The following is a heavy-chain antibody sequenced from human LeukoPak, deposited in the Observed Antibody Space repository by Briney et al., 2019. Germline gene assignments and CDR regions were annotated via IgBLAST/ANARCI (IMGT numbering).Heavy chain of an antibody. CDR3: ARAEDPTVVTQGAFDI. V-gene: IGHV3-21*01. CDR1: GFTFSSYS. D-gene: IGHD4-23*01. J-gene: IGHJ3*02. Sequence: PGGSLRLSCAASGFTFSSYSMNWVRQAPGKGLEWVSSISSSSSYIYYADSVKGRFTISRDNAKNSLYLQMNSLRAEDTAVYHCARAEDPTVVTQGAFDIWGQGTMVTVSS. CDR2: ISSSSSYI.